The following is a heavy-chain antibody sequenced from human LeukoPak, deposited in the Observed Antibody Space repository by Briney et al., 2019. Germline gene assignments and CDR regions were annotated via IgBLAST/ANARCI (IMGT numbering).Heavy chain of an antibody. CDR3: ARDDGDYAHPVDY. CDR1: GFTFSSYS. CDR2: ISGSGGST. V-gene: IGHV3-21*01. Sequence: PGGSLRLSCAASGFTFSSYSMNGVRQAPGKGREWVSAISGSGGSTYYADSVKGRFTISRDNAKNSLYLQMNSLRVEDTAVYYCARDDGDYAHPVDYWGQGTLVTVSS. J-gene: IGHJ4*02. D-gene: IGHD4-17*01.